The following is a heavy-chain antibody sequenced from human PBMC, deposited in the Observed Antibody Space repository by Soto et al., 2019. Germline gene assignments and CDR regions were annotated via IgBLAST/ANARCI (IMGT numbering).Heavy chain of an antibody. CDR3: ARDRVDYGDYGLGYYYYMDV. CDR1: GASISSYH. J-gene: IGHJ6*03. CDR2: IYYSGSA. D-gene: IGHD4-17*01. V-gene: IGHV4-59*12. Sequence: PSETLSLTCTVSGASISSYHWSWIRQTPGKGLEWIGYIYYSGSANYNPSLKSRVTISVDTSKNQFSLKLSSVTAADTAVYYCARDRVDYGDYGLGYYYYMDVWGKGTTVTVSS.